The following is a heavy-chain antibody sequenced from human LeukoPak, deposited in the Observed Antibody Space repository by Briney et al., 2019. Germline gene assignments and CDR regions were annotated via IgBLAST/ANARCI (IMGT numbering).Heavy chain of an antibody. Sequence: PGGSLRLSCAASGFTFTSYEMNWVRQAPGKGLEWVSYISSSGSTIYYTDSVKGRFTISRDNAKNSLYLQMNSLRAEDTAVYYCAELGITMIGGVWGKGTTVTISS. CDR3: AELGITMIGGV. CDR2: ISSSGSTI. D-gene: IGHD3-10*02. V-gene: IGHV3-48*03. CDR1: GFTFTSYE. J-gene: IGHJ6*04.